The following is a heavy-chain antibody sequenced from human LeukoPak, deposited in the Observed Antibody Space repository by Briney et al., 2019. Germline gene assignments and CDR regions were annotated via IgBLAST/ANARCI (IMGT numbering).Heavy chain of an antibody. J-gene: IGHJ4*02. CDR2: INPNSGGT. CDR3: VRDSDHAPDY. D-gene: IGHD3-10*01. CDR1: GYTFTGYY. V-gene: IGHV1-2*06. Sequence: ASVKVSCKASGYTFTGYYMHWVRQAPGQGLEWMGRINPNSGGTNYAQEFQGRVTLTTDTSTSTAHMDLRSLRSDDTAVYYCVRDSDHAPDYWGQGTLVTVSS.